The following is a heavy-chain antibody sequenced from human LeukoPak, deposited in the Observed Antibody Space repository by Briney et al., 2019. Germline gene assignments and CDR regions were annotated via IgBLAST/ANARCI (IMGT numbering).Heavy chain of an antibody. CDR3: ARRTSTEPYYYYYYGMDV. D-gene: IGHD2-2*01. CDR2: ISACNGNT. Sequence: ASVKVSCKASGYTFTSYGISWVRQAPGQGLEWMGWISACNGNTNYAQKLQGRVTMTTDTSTSTAYMELRSLRSDDTAVYYCARRTSTEPYYYYYYGMDVWGQGTTVTVSS. V-gene: IGHV1-18*01. J-gene: IGHJ6*02. CDR1: GYTFTSYG.